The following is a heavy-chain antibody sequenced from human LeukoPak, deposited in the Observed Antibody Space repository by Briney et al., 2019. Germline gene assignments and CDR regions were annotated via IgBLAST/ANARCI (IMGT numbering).Heavy chain of an antibody. J-gene: IGHJ4*02. D-gene: IGHD2/OR15-2a*01. CDR2: INSDGSWT. V-gene: IGHV3-74*01. Sequence: PGGSLRLSCAASGFPFSGYWMYWLRQVPGKGLVWVSHINSDGSWTSYADSVEGRFTISKDNAKNTVYLQMNSLRAEDTAVYYCVSFYETYWGRGTLVTVSS. CDR1: GFPFSGYW. CDR3: VSFYETY.